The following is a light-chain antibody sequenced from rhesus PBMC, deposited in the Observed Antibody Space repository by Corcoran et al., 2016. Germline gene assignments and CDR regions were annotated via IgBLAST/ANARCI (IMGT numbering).Light chain of an antibody. CDR3: QQYTNWDS. V-gene: IGKV3S9*01. CDR1: QRVSSN. J-gene: IGKJ2*01. Sequence: EIVMTQSPVTLPLSPGERATLSCWGRQRVSSNVACYQQKPAQAPRLRNNGEPNRATGTPDRFSGSGSGTDFSLLISSLEPEDVRVYSCQQYTNWDSFGQGTKVWIK. CDR2: GEP.